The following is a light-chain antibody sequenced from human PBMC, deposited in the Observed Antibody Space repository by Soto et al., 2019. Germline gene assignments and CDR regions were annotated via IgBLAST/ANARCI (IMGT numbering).Light chain of an antibody. Sequence: EIVLTQSPGTLSLSPGERATLSCRASQSVSSSYLAWYQQKSGQAPRLLIYGASSRASGIPDRFSGSGSGTDFTLTISRLEPEEFAAYYCQQYGTSPITFGQGTRLEFK. CDR2: GAS. CDR1: QSVSSSY. CDR3: QQYGTSPIT. V-gene: IGKV3-20*01. J-gene: IGKJ5*01.